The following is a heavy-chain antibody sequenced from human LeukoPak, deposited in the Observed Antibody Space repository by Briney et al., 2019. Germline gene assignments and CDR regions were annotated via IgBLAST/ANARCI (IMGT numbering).Heavy chain of an antibody. V-gene: IGHV4-38-2*02. CDR3: ARDRSYFTFDY. CDR2: MHHIGST. J-gene: IGHJ4*02. D-gene: IGHD3-10*01. CDR1: DFSINSGYH. Sequence: SETKSLTCTVSDFSINSGYHWGWVRQPPGKGLEWIGSMHHIGSTYYNPSLKSRVTMSTDTSKSPFSLKLSSVTAADTAVYYCARDRSYFTFDYWGQGTLVTVSS.